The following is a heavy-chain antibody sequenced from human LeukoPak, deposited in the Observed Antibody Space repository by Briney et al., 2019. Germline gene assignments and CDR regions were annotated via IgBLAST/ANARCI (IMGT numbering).Heavy chain of an antibody. CDR1: RFTFSSYW. D-gene: IGHD6-19*01. CDR2: IKQDGSEK. Sequence: GGSLRLSCAASRFTFSSYWVSWVRQAPGKGLEWVANIKQDGSEKYYVDSVKGRFTISRDNAKNSLYLQMDSLRAEDTAVYYCARVRGSGCSDYWGQGTLVTVSS. V-gene: IGHV3-7*01. J-gene: IGHJ4*02. CDR3: ARVRGSGCSDY.